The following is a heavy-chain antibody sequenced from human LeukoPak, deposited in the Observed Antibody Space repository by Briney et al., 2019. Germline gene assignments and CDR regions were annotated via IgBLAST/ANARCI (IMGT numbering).Heavy chain of an antibody. Sequence: SETLSLTCTVFGDSISSYYWSWIRQAAGKGLEWIGRIHTNGRIDYNPSLKSRVSMSIGTSKNRFSLKVTSVTAADTAVYYCARVQLPDVTGAFDIWGQGTVVTVSS. CDR1: GDSISSYY. CDR3: ARVQLPDVTGAFDI. J-gene: IGHJ3*02. V-gene: IGHV4-4*07. CDR2: IHTNGRI. D-gene: IGHD5-24*01.